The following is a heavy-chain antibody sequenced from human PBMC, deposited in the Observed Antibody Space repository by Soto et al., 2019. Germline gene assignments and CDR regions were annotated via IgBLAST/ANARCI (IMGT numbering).Heavy chain of an antibody. J-gene: IGHJ4*02. V-gene: IGHV4-38-2*01. CDR2: IYYGGTT. CDR1: VVPMTGGYY. Sequence: SETLSLTCDVSVVPMTGGYYWGWIRQSPGKGLEWIGSIYYGGTTYYNPSLRSRLAISIDTSKNQFSLRLTSVTAADTALYFCARGWYYFDFWGRGTLVTVSS. CDR3: ARGWYYFDF. D-gene: IGHD2-15*01.